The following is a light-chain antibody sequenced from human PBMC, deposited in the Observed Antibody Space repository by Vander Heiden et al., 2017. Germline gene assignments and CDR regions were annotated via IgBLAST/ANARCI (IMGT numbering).Light chain of an antibody. CDR1: QSISTY. Sequence: DIQMTQSPSPLSASVGDRVTITCRASQSISTYLNWYQQRPGKAPRLLIYAASSLQSGVPSRFSGSGYGTDFTLTITSVQPEDFATYYCQQTDSYPPWTFGQGTKVDIK. V-gene: IGKV1-39*01. CDR3: QQTDSYPPWT. J-gene: IGKJ1*01. CDR2: AAS.